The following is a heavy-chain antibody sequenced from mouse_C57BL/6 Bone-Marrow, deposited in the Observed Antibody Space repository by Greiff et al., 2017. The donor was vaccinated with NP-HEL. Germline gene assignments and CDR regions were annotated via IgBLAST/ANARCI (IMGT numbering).Heavy chain of an antibody. Sequence: QVQLKQPGAELVKPGASVKMSCKASGYTFTSYWITWVKQRPGQGLEWIGDIYPGSGSTNYNEKFKSKATLTVDTSSSTAYMQLSSLTSEDSAVYYCARKGVTTVVIDYWGQGTTLTVSS. CDR3: ARKGVTTVVIDY. CDR1: GYTFTSYW. CDR2: IYPGSGST. D-gene: IGHD1-1*01. J-gene: IGHJ2*01. V-gene: IGHV1-55*01.